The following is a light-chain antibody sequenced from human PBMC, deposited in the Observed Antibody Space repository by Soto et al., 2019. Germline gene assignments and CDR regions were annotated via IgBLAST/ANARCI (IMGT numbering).Light chain of an antibody. CDR2: ETS. CDR3: QQFCSSLYT. CDR1: QSVSSSH. Sequence: EIVLTQSPGTLSLSPGERATLSCKASQSVSSSHLAWYQQKVGQPPRLLLHETSTRATGVPDRFSGSGSGTDFTLTISSLEPEDSATYYCQQFCSSLYTFGQGTKLEI. V-gene: IGKV3-20*01. J-gene: IGKJ2*01.